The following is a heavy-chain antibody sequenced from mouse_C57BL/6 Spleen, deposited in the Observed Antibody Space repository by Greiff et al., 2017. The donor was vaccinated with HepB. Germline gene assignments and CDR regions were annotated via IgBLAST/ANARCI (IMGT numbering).Heavy chain of an antibody. V-gene: IGHV1-20*01. Sequence: EVKLMESGPELVKPGDSVKISCKASGYSFTGYFMNWVMQSHGKSLEWIGRINPYNGDTFYNQKFKGKATLTVDKSSSTAHMELRSLTSEDSAVYYCARWGAAQARYWYFDVWGTGTTVTVSS. J-gene: IGHJ1*03. CDR3: ARWGAAQARYWYFDV. D-gene: IGHD3-2*02. CDR2: INPYNGDT. CDR1: GYSFTGYF.